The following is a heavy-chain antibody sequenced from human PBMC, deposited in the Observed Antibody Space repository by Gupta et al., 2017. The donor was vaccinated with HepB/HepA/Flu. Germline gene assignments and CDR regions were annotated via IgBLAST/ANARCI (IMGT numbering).Heavy chain of an antibody. CDR1: RSTCRDYW. D-gene: IGHD3-16*01. V-gene: IGHV3-7*04. CDR3: ARVSRVCYGVVLCYFDS. J-gene: IGHJ4*02. CDR2: IKEDGSDI. Sequence: EVQLVESVGGLVQPGGSLRVSCAASRSTCRDYWMTWVRQAPGKGLEWVASIKEDGSDIDYLDSVKGRFTISRDNARNTLSLQMSNLRVDDTAVYYCARVSRVCYGVVLCYFDSWGQGTQVTVSS.